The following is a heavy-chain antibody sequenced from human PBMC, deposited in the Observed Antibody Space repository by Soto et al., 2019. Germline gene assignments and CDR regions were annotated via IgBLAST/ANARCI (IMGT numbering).Heavy chain of an antibody. CDR3: AKEYSYGQRDYFDC. V-gene: IGHV3-43D*04. CDR1: GFTFDDYA. J-gene: IGHJ4*02. D-gene: IGHD5-18*01. CDR2: ISWDAGST. Sequence: EVQLVESGGVVVQPGGSLRLSCAASGFTFDDYAMHWVRQAPGKGLEWVSLISWDAGSTYYADSVKGRFTISRHNSKNSLYLQMSSLRAEDTALYYCAKEYSYGQRDYFDCWGQGTLVTVSS.